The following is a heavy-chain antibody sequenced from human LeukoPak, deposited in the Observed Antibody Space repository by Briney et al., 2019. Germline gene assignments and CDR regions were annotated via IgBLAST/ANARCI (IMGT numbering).Heavy chain of an antibody. Sequence: TGGSLRLSCAALGFTFSSYAMSWVRQAPGKGLEWVSAISGSGGSTYYADSVKGRFTISRDNSKNTLYLQTNSLRAEGTAVYYCARARGYSYGYSDYWGQGTLVTVSS. J-gene: IGHJ4*02. CDR2: ISGSGGST. CDR3: ARARGYSYGYSDY. V-gene: IGHV3-23*01. CDR1: GFTFSSYA. D-gene: IGHD5-18*01.